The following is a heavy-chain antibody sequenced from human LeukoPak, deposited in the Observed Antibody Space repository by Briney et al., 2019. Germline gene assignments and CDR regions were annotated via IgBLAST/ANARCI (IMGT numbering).Heavy chain of an antibody. Sequence: PSQTLSLTCTVSGRSVSNAGFYWRWTRQLPGKGLEWIGCASYRGKTYYNPSLQSRVVVSVDSSQNQFSLRLNSVTAADTAVYYCARDSPKIPLAAAAAQYYYGMDVWGQGTTVTVSS. CDR2: ASYRGKT. CDR1: GRSVSNAGFY. D-gene: IGHD6-13*01. J-gene: IGHJ6*02. V-gene: IGHV4-31*03. CDR3: ARDSPKIPLAAAAAQYYYGMDV.